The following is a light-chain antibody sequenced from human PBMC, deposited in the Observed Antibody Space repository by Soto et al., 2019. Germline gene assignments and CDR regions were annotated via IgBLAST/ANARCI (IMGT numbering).Light chain of an antibody. V-gene: IGKV1-5*01. CDR3: QQYDSNSQT. J-gene: IGKJ1*01. CDR2: DDS. Sequence: DIQMTQSPSTLSASVGDRVTITCRASQSISNWLAWYQQKPGKAPKLLLYDDSVLASGVPKRFGGSGSGRELTLTISRLQPDDFAIYYCQQYDSNSQTCGLGTKVDI. CDR1: QSISNW.